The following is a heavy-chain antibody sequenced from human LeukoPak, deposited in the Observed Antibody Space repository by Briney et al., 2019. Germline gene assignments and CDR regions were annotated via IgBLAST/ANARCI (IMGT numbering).Heavy chain of an antibody. Sequence: KESGPTLVKPTQTLTLTCTFSGFSLSTSGVGVGWIRQPPGKALEWLALIYWDDDKRYSPSLKSRLTITKDTSKNQVVLTMTNMDPVDTATYYCAHTRYSSSHYYYYYYMDVWGKGTTVTVSS. CDR2: IYWDDDK. CDR1: GFSLSTSGVG. D-gene: IGHD6-6*01. V-gene: IGHV2-5*02. CDR3: AHTRYSSSHYYYYYYMDV. J-gene: IGHJ6*03.